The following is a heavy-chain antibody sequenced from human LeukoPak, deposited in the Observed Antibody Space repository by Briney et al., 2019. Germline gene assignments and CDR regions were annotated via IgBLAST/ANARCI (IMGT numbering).Heavy chain of an antibody. Sequence: SVKVSCKASGGTFSSYTISWVRQAPGQGLEWMGRTIPILGIANYAQKFQGRVTITAGKSTSTAYMELSSLRSEDTAVYYCARGTYYDFWSGINWFDPWGQGTLVTVSS. V-gene: IGHV1-69*02. D-gene: IGHD3-3*01. J-gene: IGHJ5*02. CDR3: ARGTYYDFWSGINWFDP. CDR2: TIPILGIA. CDR1: GGTFSSYT.